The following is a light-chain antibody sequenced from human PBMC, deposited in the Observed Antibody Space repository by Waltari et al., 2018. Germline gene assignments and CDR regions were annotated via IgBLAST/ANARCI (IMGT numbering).Light chain of an antibody. Sequence: IQMTQSPSALSASVGDRVTIPCRASQRINHWMAWYQQRPGKAPKVLIYDVSTLESGVPSRFSGSGSGTEFTLAINNLQPEDFATYYCQQYYRYYTFGQGTKLEIK. CDR2: DVS. CDR3: QQYYRYYT. J-gene: IGKJ2*01. V-gene: IGKV1-5*01. CDR1: QRINHW.